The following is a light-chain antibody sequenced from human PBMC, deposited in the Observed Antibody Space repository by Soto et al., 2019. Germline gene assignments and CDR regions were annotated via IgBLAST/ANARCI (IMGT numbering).Light chain of an antibody. J-gene: IGLJ1*01. Sequence: SALTQPRSVSGSPGQSVAISCTGTSSDVGGYNYVSWYQQHPGKAPKLMIYDVSKRPSGVPDRFSGSKSGNTASLTISGLQAEDEADYYCCSYAGSYVFGTGTKVTVL. V-gene: IGLV2-11*01. CDR2: DVS. CDR1: SSDVGGYNY. CDR3: CSYAGSYV.